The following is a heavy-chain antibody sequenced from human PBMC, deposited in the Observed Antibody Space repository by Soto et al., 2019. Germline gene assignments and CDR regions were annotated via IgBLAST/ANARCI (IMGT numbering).Heavy chain of an antibody. CDR1: GFTFSSYW. Sequence: PGGSLRLSCAASGFTFSSYWMHWVRQAPGKGLVWVSRINSDGSSTSYADSVKGRFTISRDNAKNTLYLQMSSPRAEDTAVYYCARDQSILLWFGEPYDAFDIWGQGTMVTVSS. V-gene: IGHV3-74*01. CDR3: ARDQSILLWFGEPYDAFDI. J-gene: IGHJ3*02. D-gene: IGHD3-10*01. CDR2: INSDGSST.